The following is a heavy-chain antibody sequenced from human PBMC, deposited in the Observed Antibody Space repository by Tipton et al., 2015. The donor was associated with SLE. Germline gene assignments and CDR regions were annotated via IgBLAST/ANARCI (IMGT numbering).Heavy chain of an antibody. Sequence: QSGPEVKKPGSSVKVSCKASGGTFSSYTISWVRQAPGQGLEWMGWISTYNGKTNYAHKVKGRVTMTTDTSTRTAFMELRSLRSDDTAVYYCARFRGVSQNDWGQGTLVTVSS. D-gene: IGHD6-13*01. CDR3: ARFRGVSQND. CDR2: ISTYNGKT. J-gene: IGHJ4*02. CDR1: GGTFSSYT. V-gene: IGHV1-18*01.